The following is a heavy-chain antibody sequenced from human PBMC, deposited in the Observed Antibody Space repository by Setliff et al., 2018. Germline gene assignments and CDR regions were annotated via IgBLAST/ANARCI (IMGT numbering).Heavy chain of an antibody. D-gene: IGHD6-19*01. Sequence: GGSLRLSCAASGFSLSPYGMHWVRQAPGKGLEWLAVIWYDGSHKFHADSVKGRFTISRDNSKNTLYLQMDSLRAEDTAVYYCAKDSARGWYGALDSWGQGAPVTVS. J-gene: IGHJ4*02. CDR2: IWYDGSHK. V-gene: IGHV3-33*06. CDR1: GFSLSPYG. CDR3: AKDSARGWYGALDS.